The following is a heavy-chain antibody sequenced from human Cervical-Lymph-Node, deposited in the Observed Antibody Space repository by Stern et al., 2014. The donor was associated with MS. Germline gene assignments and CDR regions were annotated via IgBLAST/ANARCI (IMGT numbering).Heavy chain of an antibody. CDR2: IYPGDSDT. D-gene: IGHD2-15*01. J-gene: IGHJ6*02. CDR1: GYSFTTYW. Sequence: EVQLVQSGADVKKPGESLKISCKASGYSFTTYWIGWVRQMPGKGLEWMWIIYPGDSDTRYSPSFQGQVTISVDKSISTAYLQWSSLKASDTAMYYCARVVGSMGYFYGMDVWGQGTTVTVSS. CDR3: ARVVGSMGYFYGMDV. V-gene: IGHV5-51*03.